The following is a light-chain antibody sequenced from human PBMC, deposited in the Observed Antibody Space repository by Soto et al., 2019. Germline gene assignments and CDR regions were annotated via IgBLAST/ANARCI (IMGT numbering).Light chain of an antibody. V-gene: IGLV1-51*01. CDR1: SSNIEYNS. J-gene: IGLJ2*01. CDR2: DDN. Sequence: QSVLTQPPSVSAAPGQTVTISCSGSSSNIEYNSVSWYQQLPGTAPRLLIYDDNKRPSGIPARFSGSKSGTSGTLGITGLQTGDEADYYCGSLHTNLSVVFGGATKVTVL. CDR3: GSLHTNLSVV.